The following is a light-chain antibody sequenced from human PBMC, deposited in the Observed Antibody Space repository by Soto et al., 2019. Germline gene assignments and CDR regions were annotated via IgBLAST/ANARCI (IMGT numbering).Light chain of an antibody. CDR2: DAS. CDR3: QQRSNWLT. Sequence: EFVVTQSPATLSLSPGERATLSCRASQSIGSYLAWYQQKPGQPPRLLIYDASTRATAVPARFSGSGSGTDFTLTISGLEPEDFAVYYCQQRSNWLTFGGGTKVDIK. CDR1: QSIGSY. V-gene: IGKV3-11*01. J-gene: IGKJ4*01.